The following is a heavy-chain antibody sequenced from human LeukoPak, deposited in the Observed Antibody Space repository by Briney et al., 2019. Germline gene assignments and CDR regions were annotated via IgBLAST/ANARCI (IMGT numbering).Heavy chain of an antibody. D-gene: IGHD2/OR15-2a*01. Sequence: SETLSLTCTVSGYSISSGYYWGWIRQPPGKGLEWIGSIYHSGSTYYNPSLKSRVTISVDTSKNQFSLKLSSVTAADTAVYYCARSMADYYYYYMDVWGKGTTVTISS. J-gene: IGHJ6*03. V-gene: IGHV4-38-2*02. CDR1: GYSISSGYY. CDR2: IYHSGST. CDR3: ARSMADYYYYYMDV.